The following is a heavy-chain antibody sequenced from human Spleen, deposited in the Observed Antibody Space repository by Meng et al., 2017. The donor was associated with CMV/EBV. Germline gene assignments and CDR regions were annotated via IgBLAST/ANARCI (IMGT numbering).Heavy chain of an antibody. J-gene: IGHJ6*02. CDR1: GDTFSSYT. CDR3: AGRFLEWSGMDV. CDR2: TVPILDVA. V-gene: IGHV1-69*02. Sequence: SVKVSCKASGDTFSSYTFSWVRQAPGQGLEWVGRTVPILDVANYAQKFQGRVTITADKSTSTAYMELSSLRSEDTAVYYCAGRFLEWSGMDVWGQGTTVTVSS. D-gene: IGHD3-3*01.